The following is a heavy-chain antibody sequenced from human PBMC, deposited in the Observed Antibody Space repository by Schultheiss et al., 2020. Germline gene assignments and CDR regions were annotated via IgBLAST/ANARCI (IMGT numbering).Heavy chain of an antibody. V-gene: IGHV3-23*01. D-gene: IGHD6-6*01. Sequence: GGSLRLSCAASGFTFSSYAMSWVRQAPGKGLEWVSAISGSGGSTYYADSVKGRFTISRDNSKNTLYLQMNSLRAEDTAVYYCAKGSQYGSSSGRGFDYWGQGTLVTVSS. CDR3: AKGSQYGSSSGRGFDY. J-gene: IGHJ4*02. CDR1: GFTFSSYA. CDR2: ISGSGGST.